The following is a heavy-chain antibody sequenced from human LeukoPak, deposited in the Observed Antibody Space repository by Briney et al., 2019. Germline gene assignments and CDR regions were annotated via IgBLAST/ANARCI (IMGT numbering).Heavy chain of an antibody. Sequence: SQTLSLTCAISGDSVSRNTAGWSWIRQSPSRGLEWLGRTYYRSKWYSDFAPSVRNRITINPDTSKNQFSLQLNSVTPEDTAVYYCARVGPWVNPDYYYYYMDVWGKGTTVTVSS. CDR3: ARVGPWVNPDYYYYYMDV. J-gene: IGHJ6*03. D-gene: IGHD1-14*01. CDR1: GDSVSRNTAG. CDR2: TYYRSKWYS. V-gene: IGHV6-1*01.